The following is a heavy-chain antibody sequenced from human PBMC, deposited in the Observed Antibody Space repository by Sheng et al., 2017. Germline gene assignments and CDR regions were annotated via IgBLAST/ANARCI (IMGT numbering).Heavy chain of an antibody. CDR2: INHSGST. CDR1: GGSFSGYY. CDR3: ARVILTTTRLQRAFDI. D-gene: IGHD3-9*01. J-gene: IGHJ3*02. Sequence: QVQLQQWGAGLLKPSETLSLTCAVYGGSFSGYYWSWIRQPPGKGLEWIGEINHSGSTNYNPSLKSRVTISVDTSKNQFSLKLSSVTAADTAVYYCARVILTTTRLQRAFDIWGQGTMVTSLQ. V-gene: IGHV4-34*01.